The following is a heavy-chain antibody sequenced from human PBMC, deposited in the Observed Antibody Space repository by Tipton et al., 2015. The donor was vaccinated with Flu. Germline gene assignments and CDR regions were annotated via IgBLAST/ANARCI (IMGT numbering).Heavy chain of an antibody. CDR2: IIPIFGTA. Sequence: QSGAEVKKPGASVKVSCKASGYTFTSYGISWVRQAPGQGLEWMGGIIPIFGTANYAQKFQGRVTITADESTSTAYMELSSLRSEDTAVYYCARIIRPTGPYSGSYKGYFDYWGQGTLVTVSS. V-gene: IGHV1-69*13. J-gene: IGHJ4*02. CDR3: ARIIRPTGPYSGSYKGYFDY. CDR1: GYTFTSYG. D-gene: IGHD1-26*01.